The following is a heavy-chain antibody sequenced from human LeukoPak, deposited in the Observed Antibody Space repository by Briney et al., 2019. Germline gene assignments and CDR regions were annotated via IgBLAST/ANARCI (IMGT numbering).Heavy chain of an antibody. CDR3: ARAPYSNYFDY. Sequence: ASVKVSCKASGYTFTSYDINWVRQATGQGLEWMGWMNPNSGNTGYAQKFQGRVTITRNTSISTAYMELSSLRSEDAAVYYCARAPYSNYFDYWGQGTLVTVSS. CDR2: MNPNSGNT. V-gene: IGHV1-8*03. J-gene: IGHJ4*02. CDR1: GYTFTSYD. D-gene: IGHD4-11*01.